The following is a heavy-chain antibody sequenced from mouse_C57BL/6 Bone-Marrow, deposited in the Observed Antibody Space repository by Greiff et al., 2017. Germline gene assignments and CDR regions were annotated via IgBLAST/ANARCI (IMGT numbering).Heavy chain of an antibody. Sequence: EVQLQQSGPELVKPGASVKVSCKASGYAFTSYNMYWVKQSPGQRLEWIGYINPYNGGTSYNQKFKGKATLTVDTSSSTAYMHLNSLTSEDSAVYYCAREDSWYFDVWGAGTTVTVSS. CDR2: INPYNGGT. J-gene: IGHJ1*01. CDR1: GYAFTSYN. CDR3: AREDSWYFDV. V-gene: IGHV1S135*01.